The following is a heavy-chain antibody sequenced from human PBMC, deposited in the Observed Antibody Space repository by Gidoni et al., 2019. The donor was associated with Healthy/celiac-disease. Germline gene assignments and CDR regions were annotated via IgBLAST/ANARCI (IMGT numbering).Heavy chain of an antibody. CDR3: ARHEMEGGDYGWRNWFDP. CDR2: IDPSDSYT. J-gene: IGHJ5*02. V-gene: IGHV5-10-1*03. Sequence: EVQLVQSGAEVKKPGESLRISGKGSGYSFTSYWISWVRQMPGKGLEWMGRIDPSDSYTNYSPSFQGHVTISADKSVSTAYLQWSSLKASDTAMYYCARHEMEGGDYGWRNWFDPWGQGTLVTVSS. CDR1: GYSFTSYW. D-gene: IGHD4-17*01.